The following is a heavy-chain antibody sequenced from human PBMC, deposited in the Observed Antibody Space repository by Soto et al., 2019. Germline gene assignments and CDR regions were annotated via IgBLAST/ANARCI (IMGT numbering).Heavy chain of an antibody. CDR2: ISSSSSYI. CDR3: ARDIRGTAISDY. D-gene: IGHD2-21*01. J-gene: IGHJ4*02. V-gene: IGHV3-21*01. CDR1: GFTFSSYS. Sequence: GGSLRLSCAASGFTFSSYSMNWVRQAPGKGLEWVSSISSSSSYIYYADSVKGRFTISRDNAKNSLYLQMNSLRAEDRAVYYCARDIRGTAISDYWGQGTLVTVSS.